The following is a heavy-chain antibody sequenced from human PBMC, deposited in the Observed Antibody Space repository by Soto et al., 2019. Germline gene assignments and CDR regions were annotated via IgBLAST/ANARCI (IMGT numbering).Heavy chain of an antibody. J-gene: IGHJ5*02. CDR2: ISHSGNT. D-gene: IGHD3-3*01. CDR1: GYSINGGSY. Sequence: SATMSLTCAVSGYSINGGSYWGWFRQPPGKGLEWIGSISHSGNTKYNPSLQSRVNMSLDTSKNRFSLRLESVTAADTAVYFCARGQRFSDWFDPWGQGTSVTVAS. V-gene: IGHV4-38-2*01. CDR3: ARGQRFSDWFDP.